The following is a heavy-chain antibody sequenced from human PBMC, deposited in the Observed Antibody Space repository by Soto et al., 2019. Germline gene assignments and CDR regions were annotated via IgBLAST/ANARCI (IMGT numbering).Heavy chain of an antibody. CDR3: ARPLQSWPGGWYFDL. V-gene: IGHV1-69*01. CDR1: GGTFSSYS. J-gene: IGHJ2*01. CDR2: IIPICGTA. Sequence: QVQRVQSGAEVKKPGSSVKVSCKDSGGTFSSYSINWVRHAPGQGLEWMGGIIPICGTANYAQKFQGRVTLTAEESTSTAHMELSSLRNEDTAVYYCARPLQSWPGGWYFDLWGRGTLVTVSS. D-gene: IGHD1-1*01.